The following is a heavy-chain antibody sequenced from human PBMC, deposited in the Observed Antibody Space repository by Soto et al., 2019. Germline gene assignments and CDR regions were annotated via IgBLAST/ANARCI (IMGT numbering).Heavy chain of an antibody. CDR3: ARMFDNYVNGNWFDP. D-gene: IGHD3-10*02. CDR1: DGSIGSNY. V-gene: IGHV4-59*01. J-gene: IGHJ5*02. Sequence: PSQTLSLTCTVSDGSIGSNYWSWIRQPPGKGLEWIGNIDYIGKTKSNPSLKSRVTMSIDTSKNRFSLKLASVTTADTAVYYCARMFDNYVNGNWFDPWGQGTLGTVSS. CDR2: IDYIGKT.